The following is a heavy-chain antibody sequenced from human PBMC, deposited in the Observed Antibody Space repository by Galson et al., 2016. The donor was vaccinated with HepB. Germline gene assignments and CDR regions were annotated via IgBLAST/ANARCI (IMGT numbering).Heavy chain of an antibody. D-gene: IGHD1-26*01. V-gene: IGHV6-1*01. J-gene: IGHJ4*02. CDR2: TCYKSNWYY. CDR3: TRSSPFNTGTFDF. CDR1: GDSVSSNSAN. Sequence: CAISGDSVSSNSANWHWIRQSPSRGLEWLGRTCYKSNWYYDYAVSVKSRITINPDTSKNQFSLQLNSVTPEDTAVYYCTRSSPFNTGTFDFWGQGTLVTVSS.